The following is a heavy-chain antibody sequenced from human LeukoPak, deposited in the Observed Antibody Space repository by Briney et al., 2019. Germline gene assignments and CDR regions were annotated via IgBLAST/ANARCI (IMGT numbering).Heavy chain of an antibody. CDR2: IYTSGST. V-gene: IGHV4-4*07. CDR1: GGSISSYY. D-gene: IGHD5-18*01. Sequence: SETLSLTCTVSGGSISSYYWSWIRQPAGKGLEWIGRIYTSGSTNYNPSLKSRVTMSVDTSKNQFSLKLSSVTAADTAVYYCARGGYSYVGVWFDPWGQGTLVTVSS. J-gene: IGHJ5*02. CDR3: ARGGYSYVGVWFDP.